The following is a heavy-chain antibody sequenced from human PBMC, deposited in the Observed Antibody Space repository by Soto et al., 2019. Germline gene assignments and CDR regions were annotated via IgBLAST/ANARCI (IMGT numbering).Heavy chain of an antibody. CDR3: AIGYCSSTSCRRRYYGMDV. V-gene: IGHV4-34*01. D-gene: IGHD2-2*01. CDR2: INHSGST. CDR1: GGSFSGYY. J-gene: IGHJ6*02. Sequence: QVQLQQWGAGLLKPSETLSLTCAVYGGSFSGYYWSWIRQPPGKGLEWIGEINHSGSTNYNPSLKSRVTISVDTSKNQFSLKLSSVTAADTAVYYCAIGYCSSTSCRRRYYGMDVWGQGTTVTVSS.